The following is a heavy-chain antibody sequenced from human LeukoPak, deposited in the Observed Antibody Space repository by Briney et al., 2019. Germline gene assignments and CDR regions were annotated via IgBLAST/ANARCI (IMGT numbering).Heavy chain of an antibody. Sequence: PSETLSLTCTVSGGSISFYYWSWIRQLPGKGLEWIGYIYYSGNTNYNPSLKSRVTISVDTSKNQFSLKLSSVTAADTAVYYCARRSVTMVRGVMPTFDYWGQGTLVTVSS. CDR3: ARRSVTMVRGVMPTFDY. CDR2: IYYSGNT. J-gene: IGHJ4*02. D-gene: IGHD3-10*01. CDR1: GGSISFYY. V-gene: IGHV4-59*08.